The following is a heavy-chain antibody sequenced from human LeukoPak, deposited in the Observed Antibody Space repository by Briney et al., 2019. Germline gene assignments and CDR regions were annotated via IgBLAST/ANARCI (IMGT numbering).Heavy chain of an antibody. CDR1: GYTFTSYD. V-gene: IGHV1-8*01. CDR3: ARCYYYYYYMDV. D-gene: IGHD2-15*01. CDR2: MNPNSGNT. Sequence: ASVKVSCKASGYTFTSYDINWVRQATGQGLEWMGWMNPNSGNTGYAQKFQGRVTMTRNTSISTAYMELSSLRSEDTAVYYCARCYYYYYYMDVWGKGTTVTVSS. J-gene: IGHJ6*03.